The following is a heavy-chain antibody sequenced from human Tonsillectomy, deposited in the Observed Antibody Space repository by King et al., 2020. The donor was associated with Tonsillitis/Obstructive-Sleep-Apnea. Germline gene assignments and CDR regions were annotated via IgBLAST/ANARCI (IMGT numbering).Heavy chain of an antibody. J-gene: IGHJ4*02. CDR3: VRDRDMGDYVDF. D-gene: IGHD3-16*01. Sequence: QLVQSGGGLVQPGGSLRLSCAASGFTFTSYWMSWVRQAPGKGLEWVANIHQDGREKYYVNSVKGRFTISRDNAKDSLYLQMNSLRAEDTAVYYCVRDRDMGDYVDFWGQGILVTVSS. V-gene: IGHV3-7*04. CDR2: IHQDGREK. CDR1: GFTFTSYW.